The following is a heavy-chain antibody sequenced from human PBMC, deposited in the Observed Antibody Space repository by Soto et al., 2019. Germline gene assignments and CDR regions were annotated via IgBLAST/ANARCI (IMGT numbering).Heavy chain of an antibody. CDR1: GGSFSSSSYY. CDR2: IYYSGST. CDR3: ANRATVTNKRPFDY. Sequence: QLQLQESGPGLVKPSETLSLTCTVSGGSFSSSSYYWGWIRQPPGKGLEWIGTIYYSGSTYYNPSLKSRVTISVDTSKNQFSLKLSSVTAADTAVYYCANRATVTNKRPFDYWGQGTLVTVSS. V-gene: IGHV4-39*01. D-gene: IGHD4-17*01. J-gene: IGHJ4*02.